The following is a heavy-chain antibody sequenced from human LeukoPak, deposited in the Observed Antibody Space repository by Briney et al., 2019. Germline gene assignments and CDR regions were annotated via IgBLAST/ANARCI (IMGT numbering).Heavy chain of an antibody. CDR3: AREARDTALVIDYYYMDV. CDR1: GYTFTSHF. J-gene: IGHJ6*03. Sequence: ASVKVSCKAFGYTFTSHFMHWVRQAPGKGLEWMGEVNSIGGDTNYAQKFRDRVTMTSDTSTSTVYMELSSLRSEDTAVYYCAREARDTALVIDYYYMDVWGKGTTVIISS. CDR2: VNSIGGDT. D-gene: IGHD5-18*01. V-gene: IGHV1-46*01.